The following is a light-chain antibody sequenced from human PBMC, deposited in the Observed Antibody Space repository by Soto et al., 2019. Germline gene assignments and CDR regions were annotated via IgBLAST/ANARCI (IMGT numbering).Light chain of an antibody. J-gene: IGLJ2*01. V-gene: IGLV1-40*01. CDR1: SSNIGAGYD. CDR2: GNS. Sequence: QSVLTQPPSVSGAPGQRVTISCTGSSSNIGAGYDVHWYQQLPGTAPKLLIYGNSNRPSGVPDRFSGSKSGTSASLAITGLQAEDEADYYCQSYDSSLSGSYVVFGGGTTVTVL. CDR3: QSYDSSLSGSYVV.